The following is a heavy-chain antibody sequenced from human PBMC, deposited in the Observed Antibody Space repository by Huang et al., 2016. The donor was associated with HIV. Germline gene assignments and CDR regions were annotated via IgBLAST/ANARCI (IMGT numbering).Heavy chain of an antibody. CDR2: ISSSGSSI. Sequence: EMQLVQSGGGLVKPGGSLRLSCAASGFSFSSYTLTWVRQTPDQGLEWGSTISSSGSSIYYADLVKGKGRLTVSRDNAKNSLYLQIKSLRAEDTAVYYCATVGWNSGLDAFYFDYWGQGTLVTVSS. V-gene: IGHV3-21*02. CDR1: GFSFSSYT. J-gene: IGHJ4*02. CDR3: ATVGWNSGLDAFYFDY. D-gene: IGHD1-7*01.